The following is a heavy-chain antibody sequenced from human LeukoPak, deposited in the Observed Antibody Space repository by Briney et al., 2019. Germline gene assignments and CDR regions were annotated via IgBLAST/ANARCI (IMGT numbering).Heavy chain of an antibody. CDR3: ARVQSPTYYDFWSGYLSY. J-gene: IGHJ4*02. CDR1: GGSLSGYY. V-gene: IGHV4-34*01. CDR2: INHSGST. Sequence: SETLSLTCAVYGGSLSGYYWSRIRQPPGKGLEWIGEINHSGSTNYNPSLKSRVTISVDTSKNQFSLKLSSVTAADTAVYYCARVQSPTYYDFWSGYLSYWGQGTLVTVSS. D-gene: IGHD3-3*01.